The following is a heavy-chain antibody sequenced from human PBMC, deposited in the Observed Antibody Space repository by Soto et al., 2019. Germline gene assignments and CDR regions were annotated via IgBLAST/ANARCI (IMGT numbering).Heavy chain of an antibody. CDR1: GASISSYY. Sequence: PSETLSLTCTVSGASISSYYWSWIRQPPWKGLEWIGYIYYSGSTNYNPSLKSRVTISVDTSKNQFSLKLSSVTAADTAVYYCARGELELTYYYYGMDVWGQGTTVTVSS. V-gene: IGHV4-59*01. CDR3: ARGELELTYYYYGMDV. D-gene: IGHD1-1*01. CDR2: IYYSGST. J-gene: IGHJ6*02.